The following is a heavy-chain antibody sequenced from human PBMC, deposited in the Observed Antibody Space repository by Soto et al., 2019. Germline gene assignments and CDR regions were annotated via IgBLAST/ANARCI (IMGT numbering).Heavy chain of an antibody. CDR2: MNPDSGKT. CDR3: AGGIKYGAYSRWFDP. J-gene: IGHJ5*02. Sequence: ASVKVSCKASGYTFTSYEINWVRQATGQGLEYLGWMNPDSGKTAYVQKFQGRVTMTWDTSISTAYMELSSLRSEDTAVYFCAGGIKYGAYSRWFDPWGQGTLVTVSS. D-gene: IGHD4-17*01. V-gene: IGHV1-8*01. CDR1: GYTFTSYE.